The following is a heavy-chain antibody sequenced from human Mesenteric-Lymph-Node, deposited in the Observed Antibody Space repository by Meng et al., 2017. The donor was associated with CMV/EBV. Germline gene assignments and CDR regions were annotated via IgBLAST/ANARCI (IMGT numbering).Heavy chain of an antibody. Sequence: SETLSLTCTVSGGSISSGGYYWSWIRQHPGKGLEWIGYIYYSGSTYYNPSLKSRVTISVDTSKNQVSLNLTSATAADTATYYCVRGAWLGSSRFAVGWYFDLWGRGTLVTVSS. D-gene: IGHD6-19*01. CDR1: GGSISSGGYY. V-gene: IGHV4-31*03. CDR3: VRGAWLGSSRFAVGWYFDL. CDR2: IYYSGST. J-gene: IGHJ2*01.